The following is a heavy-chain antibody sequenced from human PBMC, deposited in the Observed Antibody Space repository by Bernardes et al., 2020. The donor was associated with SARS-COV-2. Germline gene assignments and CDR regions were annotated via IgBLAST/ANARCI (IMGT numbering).Heavy chain of an antibody. CDR1: GFTFDDYA. D-gene: IGHD3-22*01. Sequence: GGSLRLSCAASGFTFDDYAMHWVRQAPGKGLEWVSGISWNSGSIAYADSVKGRFTISRDNAKNSLYLQMNSLRAEDTALYFCAKDRYSYDRSGLIDYWGQGTLVTVSS. J-gene: IGHJ4*02. CDR3: AKDRYSYDRSGLIDY. V-gene: IGHV3-9*01. CDR2: ISWNSGSI.